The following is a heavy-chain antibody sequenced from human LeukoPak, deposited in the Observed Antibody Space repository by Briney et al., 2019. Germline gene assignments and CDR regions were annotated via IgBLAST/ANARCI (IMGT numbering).Heavy chain of an antibody. Sequence: GRSLRLSCAASGFTFSSYAMHWVRQAPGKGLEWVAVISYDGSNKYYADSVKGRFTISRDNSKNTLYLQMNSLRAEDTAVYFCARGGYGSGWDYMDVWGKGTTVPVSS. V-gene: IGHV3-30*04. D-gene: IGHD3-10*01. CDR2: ISYDGSNK. CDR3: ARGGYGSGWDYMDV. J-gene: IGHJ6*03. CDR1: GFTFSSYA.